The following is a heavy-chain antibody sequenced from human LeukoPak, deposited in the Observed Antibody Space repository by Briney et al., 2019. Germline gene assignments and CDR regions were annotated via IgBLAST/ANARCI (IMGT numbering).Heavy chain of an antibody. D-gene: IGHD2-15*01. J-gene: IGHJ4*02. CDR2: IYPGDSDT. Sequence: GESLKISCKGSGYSFTCYWIGWVRQMPGKGLEWMGIIYPGDSDTRYSPSLQGQVTISADKSISTAYLQWSSLKASDTAMYYRARHYCNGGSCYVDYWGQGTLVTVSS. CDR1: GYSFTCYW. CDR3: ARHYCNGGSCYVDY. V-gene: IGHV5-51*01.